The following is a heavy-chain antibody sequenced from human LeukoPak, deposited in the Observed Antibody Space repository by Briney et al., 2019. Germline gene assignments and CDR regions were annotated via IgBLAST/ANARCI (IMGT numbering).Heavy chain of an antibody. Sequence: SETLSLTCTVSGGSISSSSYYWGWIRQPPGKGLEWIGSIYYSGSTYYNPSLKSRVTISVDTSKNQCSLKLSSVTAADTAVYYCARDRYYYDSSGYARFDPWGQGTLVTVSS. J-gene: IGHJ5*02. CDR3: ARDRYYYDSSGYARFDP. D-gene: IGHD3-22*01. V-gene: IGHV4-39*07. CDR1: GGSISSSSYY. CDR2: IYYSGST.